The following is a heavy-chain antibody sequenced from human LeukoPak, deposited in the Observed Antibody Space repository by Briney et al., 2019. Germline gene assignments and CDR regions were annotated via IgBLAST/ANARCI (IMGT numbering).Heavy chain of an antibody. J-gene: IGHJ4*02. CDR1: GGSFSSYC. D-gene: IGHD4-17*01. CDR2: FYYSGST. CDR3: ASSPAYGEGVFHY. Sequence: SETLSLTCTVSGGSFSSYCWSWIRQPPGKGLEWRGDFYYSGSTNYNPSLKSRGTMSLDTSKNHFSLRLHSVTASDTAVYYCASSPAYGEGVFHYWGQGTLVTVSS. V-gene: IGHV4-59*08.